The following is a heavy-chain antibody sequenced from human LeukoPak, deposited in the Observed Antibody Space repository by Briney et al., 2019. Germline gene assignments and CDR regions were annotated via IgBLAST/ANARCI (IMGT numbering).Heavy chain of an antibody. Sequence: ASVKVSCKTSGYSFTDYYMHWVRQAPGQGLEWVGWINPNSGGTSSAQKFQGRVTMTRDTSITTVYMEVSWLTSDDTAIYYCARADRLHGGPCLIGPWGQGNLVTVSS. CDR3: ARADRLHGGPCLIGP. CDR1: GYSFTDYY. J-gene: IGHJ5*02. CDR2: INPNSGGT. D-gene: IGHD2-21*01. V-gene: IGHV1-2*02.